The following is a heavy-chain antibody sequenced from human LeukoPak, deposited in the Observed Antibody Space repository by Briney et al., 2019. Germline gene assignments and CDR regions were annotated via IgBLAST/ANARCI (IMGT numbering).Heavy chain of an antibody. J-gene: IGHJ5*02. CDR2: ITHGGQI. V-gene: IGHV3-21*01. CDR1: AFIFTSFG. Sequence: GGSLRLSCVASAFIFTSFGMNWVRQAPGKGLEWVSSITHGGQIYYADSVKGRFTISRDNTKNSVYLQMDNLRDDDTAVYFCARDDRYGSGTLGKRFDPWGQGTLVSVSS. CDR3: ARDDRYGSGTLGKRFDP. D-gene: IGHD3-10*01.